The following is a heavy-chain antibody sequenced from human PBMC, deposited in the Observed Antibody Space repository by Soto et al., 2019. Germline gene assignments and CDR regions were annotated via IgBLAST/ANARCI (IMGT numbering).Heavy chain of an antibody. J-gene: IGHJ4*02. V-gene: IGHV3-30-3*01. CDR1: GFTFSSYA. Sequence: QVQLVESGGGVVQPGRSLRLSCAASGFTFSSYAMHWVRQAPGKGLEWVAVISYDGSNKYYADSVKGRFTISRDNSKNTLYRQMNSLRAEDTAVYYCARGSSAVRGCSDYWGQGTLVTVSS. CDR3: ARGSSAVRGCSDY. D-gene: IGHD2-21*01. CDR2: ISYDGSNK.